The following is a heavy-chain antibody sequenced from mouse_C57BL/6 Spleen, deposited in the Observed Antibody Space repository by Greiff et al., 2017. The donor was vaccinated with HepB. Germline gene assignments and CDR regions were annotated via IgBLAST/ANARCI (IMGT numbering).Heavy chain of an antibody. J-gene: IGHJ1*03. D-gene: IGHD1-1*01. V-gene: IGHV5-16*01. Sequence: DVKLVESEGGLVQPGSSMKLSCTASGFTFSDYYMAWVRQVPEKGLEWVANINYDGSSTYYLDSLKSRFIISRDNAKNILYLQMSSLKSEDTATYYCAREGYGSSYRYFDVWGTGTTVTVSS. CDR3: AREGYGSSYRYFDV. CDR1: GFTFSDYY. CDR2: INYDGSST.